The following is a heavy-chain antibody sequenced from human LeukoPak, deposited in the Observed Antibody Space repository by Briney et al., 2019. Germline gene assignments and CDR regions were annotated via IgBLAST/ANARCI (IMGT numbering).Heavy chain of an antibody. CDR2: IRYDGSNK. D-gene: IGHD3-10*01. CDR1: GFTFSNYG. Sequence: GGSLRLSCAASGFTFSNYGMHWVRQAPGKGLEWVAFIRYDGSNKYYADSVKGRFTISRDNSKNTLYLQMNSLRAEDTAVYYCAKDRLTYYYGSGSYSDYWGQGTLVTVSS. V-gene: IGHV3-30*02. CDR3: AKDRLTYYYGSGSYSDY. J-gene: IGHJ4*02.